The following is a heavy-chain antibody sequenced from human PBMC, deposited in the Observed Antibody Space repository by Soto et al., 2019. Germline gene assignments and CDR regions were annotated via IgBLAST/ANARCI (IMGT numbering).Heavy chain of an antibody. Sequence: QLQLQESGPGLVKPSETLSLTCTVSGGSISSSSYYWGWISQPPGKGLEWIGSIYYSGSTYYNPSLKSRVTISVDTSKNQFSLKLSSVTAADTAVYYCARDTVTTSGDGGNWFDPWGQGTLVTVSS. V-gene: IGHV4-39*01. CDR2: IYYSGST. J-gene: IGHJ5*02. CDR3: ARDTVTTSGDGGNWFDP. CDR1: GGSISSSSYY. D-gene: IGHD4-17*01.